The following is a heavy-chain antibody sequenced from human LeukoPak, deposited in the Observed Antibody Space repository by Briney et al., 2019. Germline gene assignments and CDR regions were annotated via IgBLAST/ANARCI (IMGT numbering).Heavy chain of an antibody. Sequence: SISSSSSYIYYADSVKGRFTISRDNAKNSLYLQMNSLRAEDTAVYYCARGLNSSSWEPLDYWGQGTLVTVSS. D-gene: IGHD6-13*01. V-gene: IGHV3-21*01. J-gene: IGHJ4*02. CDR2: ISSSSSYI. CDR3: ARGLNSSSWEPLDY.